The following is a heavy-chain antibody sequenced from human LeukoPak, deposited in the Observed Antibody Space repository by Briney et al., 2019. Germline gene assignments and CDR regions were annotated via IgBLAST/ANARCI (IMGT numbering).Heavy chain of an antibody. Sequence: QPGGSLRLSCAASGFTFSSYAMSWVRQAPGKGLEWVSAISGSGGSTYYADSVKGRFTISRDNSKNTLYLQMNSLIAEDTAVYDCAKKGQNVVVPAALAYYYYMDVWGKGTTVTVSS. J-gene: IGHJ6*03. CDR3: AKKGQNVVVPAALAYYYYMDV. CDR2: ISGSGGST. CDR1: GFTFSSYA. D-gene: IGHD2-2*01. V-gene: IGHV3-23*01.